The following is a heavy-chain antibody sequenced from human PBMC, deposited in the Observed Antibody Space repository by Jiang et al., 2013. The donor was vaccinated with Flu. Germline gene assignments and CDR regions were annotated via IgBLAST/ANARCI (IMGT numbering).Heavy chain of an antibody. CDR2: ISGSGGST. V-gene: IGHV3-23*01. J-gene: IGHJ4*02. CDR3: AKDLPPYYYDSSGYYLDY. D-gene: IGHD3-22*01. Sequence: EWVSAISGSGGSTYYADSVKGRFTISRDNSKNTLYLQMNSLRAEDTAVYYCAKDLPPYYYDSSGYYLDYWGQGTLVTVSS.